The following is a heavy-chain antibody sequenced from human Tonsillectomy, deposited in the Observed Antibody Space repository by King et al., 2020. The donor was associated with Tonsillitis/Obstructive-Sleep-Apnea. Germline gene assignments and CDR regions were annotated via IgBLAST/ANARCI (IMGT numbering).Heavy chain of an antibody. J-gene: IGHJ4*02. D-gene: IGHD5-18*01. V-gene: IGHV3-21*01. Sequence: VQLVESGGGLVKPGGSLRLSCAASGFTFSSYSMNWVRQAPGKGLEWVSSISSSSSYIYYADSVKGRFTISRDNAKNSLYLQMNSLRAEDTAVYYCARETLDTAMVFFDYWGQGTLVTVSS. CDR3: ARETLDTAMVFFDY. CDR2: ISSSSSYI. CDR1: GFTFSSYS.